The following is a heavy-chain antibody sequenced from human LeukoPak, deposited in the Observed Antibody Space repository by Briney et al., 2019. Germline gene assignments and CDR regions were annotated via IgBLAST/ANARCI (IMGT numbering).Heavy chain of an antibody. D-gene: IGHD6-6*01. CDR2: VYYSGST. J-gene: IGHJ5*02. Sequence: SETLSLTCTVSGGSISSSSYYWGWIRQPPGKGLEWIGSVYYSGSTYYNPSLKSRVTISVDTSKNQFFLKLSSVTAADTAVYYCARHSGGSSSSPNWFDPWGQGTLVTVSS. CDR3: ARHSGGSSSSPNWFDP. CDR1: GGSISSSSYY. V-gene: IGHV4-39*01.